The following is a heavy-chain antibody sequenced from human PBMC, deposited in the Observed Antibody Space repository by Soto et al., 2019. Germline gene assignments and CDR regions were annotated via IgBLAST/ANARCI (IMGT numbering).Heavy chain of an antibody. CDR3: AIDLAAADH. J-gene: IGHJ4*02. V-gene: IGHV1-46*01. CDR1: GYTFTHYY. CDR2: INPNGGST. Sequence: QVQLVQSGAEVKKPGASVKVSCKTSGYTFTHYYIHWVRQAPGQGLEWVAIINPNGGSTNYAQNFRGRVTLTMDTSTTTVYMELSSLRPEDTAVFYCAIDLAAADHWGQGTLVTVSS. D-gene: IGHD6-13*01.